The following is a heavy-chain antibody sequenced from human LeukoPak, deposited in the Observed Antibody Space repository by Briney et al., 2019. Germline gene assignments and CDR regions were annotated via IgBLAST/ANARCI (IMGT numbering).Heavy chain of an antibody. J-gene: IGHJ4*02. V-gene: IGHV3-7*02. D-gene: IGHD3-22*01. CDR1: RFTSSRYW. CDR3: ASVFWGSSGYYFEY. CDR2: IKQDGSEK. Sequence: GGSLRLSCAASRFTSSRYWMSWVRQAPGRGLEWVANIKQDGSEKYYVDSVKGRFTISRDNAKNPVFLHMNSLRVEDTAVYYCASVFWGSSGYYFEYWGQGALVTVSS.